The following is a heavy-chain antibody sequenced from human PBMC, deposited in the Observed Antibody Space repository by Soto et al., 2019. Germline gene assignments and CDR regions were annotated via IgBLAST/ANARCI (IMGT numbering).Heavy chain of an antibody. J-gene: IGHJ4*02. V-gene: IGHV4-31*03. CDR1: GGSISSGGYY. Sequence: SETLSLTCTVSGGSISSGGYYWSWIRKHPGKGLEWIGYIYYSGSTYYNPSLKSRVTISVDTSKNQFSLKLSSVTAADTAVYYCARTGYSSSRFPYFDYWGQGTLVTVSS. CDR2: IYYSGST. D-gene: IGHD6-13*01. CDR3: ARTGYSSSRFPYFDY.